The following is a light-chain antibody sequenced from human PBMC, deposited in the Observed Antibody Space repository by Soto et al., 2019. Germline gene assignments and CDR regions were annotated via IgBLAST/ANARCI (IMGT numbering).Light chain of an antibody. CDR3: SSYTSSSTLYV. CDR1: SSDVGGYNY. Sequence: QSVLTQPPSASGSPGQSVTISCAGTSSDVGGYNYVSWYQQHPGKAPKLMIYEVSNRPSGVSNRFSGSKSGNTASLTISGLQAEDEADYYCSSYTSSSTLYVFGTGTKVTVL. V-gene: IGLV2-14*01. J-gene: IGLJ1*01. CDR2: EVS.